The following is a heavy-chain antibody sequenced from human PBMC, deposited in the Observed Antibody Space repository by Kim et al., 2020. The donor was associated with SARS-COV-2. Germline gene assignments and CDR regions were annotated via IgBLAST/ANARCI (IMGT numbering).Heavy chain of an antibody. CDR1: GFTFSSYG. D-gene: IGHD2-21*02. Sequence: GGSLRLSCAASGFTFSSYGMHWVRQAPGKGLEWVAVISYDGSNKYYADSVKGRFTISRDNSKNTLYLQMNSLRAEDTVVYYCARGEGDDEEYGGQGTGVT. CDR3: ARGEGDDEEY. J-gene: IGHJ4*02. V-gene: IGHV3-30*03. CDR2: ISYDGSNK.